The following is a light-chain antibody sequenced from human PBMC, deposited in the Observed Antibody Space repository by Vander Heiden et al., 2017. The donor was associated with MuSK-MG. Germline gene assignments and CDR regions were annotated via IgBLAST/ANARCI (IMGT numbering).Light chain of an antibody. V-gene: IGKV2-28*01. CDR2: LGS. Sequence: DSVITQSPLSLPVTPGEPASISCRSSQSLLHSNGYNYLDWYLQKPGQSPQLLIYLGSNRASGVPDRFSGSGSGTDFTLKISRVEAEDVGVYYCRQSLQTPLTFGGGTKVEIK. CDR3: RQSLQTPLT. J-gene: IGKJ4*01. CDR1: QSLLHSNGYNY.